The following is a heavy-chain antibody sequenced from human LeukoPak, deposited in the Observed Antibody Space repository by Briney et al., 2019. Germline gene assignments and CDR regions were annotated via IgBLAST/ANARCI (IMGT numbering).Heavy chain of an antibody. D-gene: IGHD3-9*01. CDR2: IATSGNT. V-gene: IGHV3-13*01. CDR3: AREYILYGYWHFDL. J-gene: IGHJ2*01. Sequence: GGSLRLSCAASGFTLSSYDIHWVRQLTRKAKEWVTAIATSGNTHYSDSVRGRFTISRENAKNSVSLEMNSRRDGDTVVYYCAREYILYGYWHFDLWGRGTLVTVSS. CDR1: GFTLSSYD.